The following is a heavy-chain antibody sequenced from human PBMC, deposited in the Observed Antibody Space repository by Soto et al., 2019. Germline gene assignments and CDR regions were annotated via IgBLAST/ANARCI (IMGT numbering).Heavy chain of an antibody. V-gene: IGHV3-30*18. CDR3: AKDSGNSSGYYYYYYGMDG. J-gene: IGHJ6*02. CDR1: AVPFSSHG. Sequence: LRLSCTVSAVPFSSHGMHWVRQATGEGLEWVAVISYDGSNKYYADSVKGRFTISRDNSKNTLYLQMNSLRAEDTAVYYCAKDSGNSSGYYYYYYGMDGWGQGTTVTVS. D-gene: IGHD6-19*01. CDR2: ISYDGSNK.